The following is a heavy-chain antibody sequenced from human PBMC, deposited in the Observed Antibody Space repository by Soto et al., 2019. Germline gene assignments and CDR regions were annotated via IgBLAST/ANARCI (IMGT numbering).Heavy chain of an antibody. V-gene: IGHV3-48*01. Sequence: GGSLRLSCAASGFTFSTCSMNWVRQAPGKGLEWVSYINSGSTTIYYADSVKGRFTISRDNAKNALYLQMDSLRAEDTAVYYCARRNEYRADLKYWGQGTLVTVSS. D-gene: IGHD5-12*01. CDR1: GFTFSTCS. CDR2: INSGSTTI. CDR3: ARRNEYRADLKY. J-gene: IGHJ4*02.